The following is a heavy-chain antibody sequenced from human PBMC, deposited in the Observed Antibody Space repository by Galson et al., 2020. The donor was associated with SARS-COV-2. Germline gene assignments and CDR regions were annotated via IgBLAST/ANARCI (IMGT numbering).Heavy chain of an antibody. Sequence: SVTVSCKASGGTFSSYAISWVRQAPGQGLEWMGGIIPIFGTANYAQKFQGRVTITADESTSTAYMELSSLRSEDTAVYYCARDLWKFQGIYYYYGMDVWGQGTTVTVSS. J-gene: IGHJ6*02. CDR2: IIPIFGTA. CDR3: ARDLWKFQGIYYYYGMDV. D-gene: IGHD3-3*01. CDR1: GGTFSSYA. V-gene: IGHV1-69*13.